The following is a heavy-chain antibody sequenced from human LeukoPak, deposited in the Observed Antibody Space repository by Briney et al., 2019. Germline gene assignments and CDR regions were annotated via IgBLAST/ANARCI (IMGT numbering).Heavy chain of an antibody. CDR2: ISYDGSNK. V-gene: IGHV3-30-3*01. J-gene: IGHJ4*02. Sequence: PGGSLRLSCAASGFTFSSYAMHWVRQAPGKGLEWVAVISYDGSNKYYADSVKGRFTISRDNSKNTLYLQMNSLRAEDTAVYYCARDFSDYDILTGYYDSGGLVDYWGQGTLVTVSS. D-gene: IGHD3-9*01. CDR1: GFTFSSYA. CDR3: ARDFSDYDILTGYYDSGGLVDY.